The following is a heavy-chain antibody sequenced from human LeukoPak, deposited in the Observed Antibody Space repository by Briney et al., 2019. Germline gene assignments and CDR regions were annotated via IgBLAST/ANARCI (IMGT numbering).Heavy chain of an antibody. J-gene: IGHJ4*02. Sequence: GGSLRLSCAASGFTFSSYGMHWVRQAPGKGLEWVAVISYDGSNKYYADSVKGRFTISRDNSKNTLYLQMNGLRAEDTAVYYCAKDKWYSGSYLPYYFDYWGQGTLVTVSS. CDR2: ISYDGSNK. D-gene: IGHD1-26*01. CDR3: AKDKWYSGSYLPYYFDY. V-gene: IGHV3-30*18. CDR1: GFTFSSYG.